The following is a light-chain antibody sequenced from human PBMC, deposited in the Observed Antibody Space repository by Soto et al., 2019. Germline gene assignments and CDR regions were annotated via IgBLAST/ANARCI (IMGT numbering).Light chain of an antibody. J-gene: IGKJ5*01. CDR3: MQGTHWPIT. Sequence: VAMNQCPLSMPVTXGQPASIGFRSNSSLVHIYGIAYFNWFQQRQGXSPRRXXYKVSNRDSGAPARFSGSGSGTDFARNISRVEAEDVGVYYGMQGTHWPITFGQGTRLEIK. V-gene: IGKV2-30*02. CDR2: KVS. CDR1: SSLVHIYGIAY.